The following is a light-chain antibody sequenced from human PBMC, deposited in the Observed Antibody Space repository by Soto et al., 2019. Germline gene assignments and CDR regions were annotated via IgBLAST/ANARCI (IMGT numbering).Light chain of an antibody. CDR2: DAS. CDR3: QQYDDLPVT. CDR1: QDVNHF. J-gene: IGKJ3*01. V-gene: IGKV1-33*01. Sequence: DIQMTQSPSSLSASVGDRVTITCQASQDVNHFLNWYQQKPGKAPKLLIYDASNLQTGVPSRFTGSRSGTDFTFTISSLQPEDIATYYCQQYDDLPVTFGPGTKVDIK.